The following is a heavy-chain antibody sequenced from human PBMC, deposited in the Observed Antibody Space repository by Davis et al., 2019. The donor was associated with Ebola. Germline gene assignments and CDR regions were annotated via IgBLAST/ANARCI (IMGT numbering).Heavy chain of an antibody. CDR2: MNSISGNT. J-gene: IGHJ6*04. CDR3: ARGGPVKLVRQVWYYGTDV. D-gene: IGHD3-10*01. Sequence: ASVKVSCKASGYTFTGYDINWVRQATGQGLEWMGWMNSISGNTGYAQKFQGRVTMTMNTPTNTAYMELSSLDSDDTAVYYCARGGPVKLVRQVWYYGTDVWGKGTTVTVSS. CDR1: GYTFTGYD. V-gene: IGHV1-8*01.